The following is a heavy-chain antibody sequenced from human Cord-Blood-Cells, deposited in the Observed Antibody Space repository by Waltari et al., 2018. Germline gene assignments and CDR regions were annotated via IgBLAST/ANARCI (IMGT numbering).Heavy chain of an antibody. CDR1: GFTFSSYA. CDR3: AREVYYDFWSGYYYYYYGMDV. CDR2: ISYDGSNK. D-gene: IGHD3-3*01. V-gene: IGHV3-30-3*01. Sequence: QVQLVESGGGVVQPGRSRRLSCAASGFTFSSYAMHWVRQAPGKGLEWVAVISYDGSNKYYADSVKGRFTISRDNSKSTLYLQMNSLRAEDTAVYYCAREVYYDFWSGYYYYYYGMDVWGQGTTVTVSS. J-gene: IGHJ6*02.